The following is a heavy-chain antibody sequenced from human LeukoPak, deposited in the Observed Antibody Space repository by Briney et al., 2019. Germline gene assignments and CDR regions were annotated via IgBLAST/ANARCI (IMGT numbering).Heavy chain of an antibody. V-gene: IGHV1-46*01. D-gene: IGHD6-19*01. CDR3: ARGPYSSGWYGLDY. CDR1: GYNFIYYY. Sequence: ASVKVSCKTSGYNFIYYYIHWVRQAPGQGLEWMALINPSGGSTSYAQKFQGRVTMTRDTSTSTVYMELRSLRPEDTAVYYCARGPYSSGWYGLDYWGQGTLVTVSS. CDR2: INPSGGST. J-gene: IGHJ4*02.